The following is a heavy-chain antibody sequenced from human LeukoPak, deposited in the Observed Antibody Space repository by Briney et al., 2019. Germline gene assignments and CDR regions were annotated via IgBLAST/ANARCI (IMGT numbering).Heavy chain of an antibody. D-gene: IGHD3-3*01. Sequence: PGGSLRLSCAASGFTFSSYAMSWVRQVPGKGLEWVAYIGSSGRIIFYSDSAKGRFTISRDNTKDSLYLEMNSLRDEDTAVYYCARDYDFWSGLGEAFDIWGQGTMVTVSS. CDR3: ARDYDFWSGLGEAFDI. CDR1: GFTFSSYA. J-gene: IGHJ3*02. V-gene: IGHV3-48*02. CDR2: IGSSGRII.